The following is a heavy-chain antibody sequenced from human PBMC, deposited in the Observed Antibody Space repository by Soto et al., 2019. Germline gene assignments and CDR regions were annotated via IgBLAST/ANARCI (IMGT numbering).Heavy chain of an antibody. Sequence: PVGSLRLSCAASGFIFGDYGMTCVRHSPGRWLEWVANIKTDGSEKNYADSAEGRFSISRDNARNSLYLQMSFLTAEDAAMYYCARELIPLAGLISSYDALDAWGQGTMVNVSS. CDR1: GFIFGDYG. CDR2: IKTDGSEK. V-gene: IGHV3-7*01. CDR3: ARELIPLAGLISSYDALDA. J-gene: IGHJ3*01. D-gene: IGHD3-10*01.